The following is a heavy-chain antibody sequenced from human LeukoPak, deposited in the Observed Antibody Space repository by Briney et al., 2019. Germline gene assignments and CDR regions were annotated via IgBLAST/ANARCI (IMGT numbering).Heavy chain of an antibody. D-gene: IGHD3-3*01. Sequence: PSETLSLTCTVSGGSISSGDYYWSWIRQPPGKGLEWIGYIYYSGSTNYNPSLKSRVTISVDTSKNQFSLKLSSVTAADTAVYYCARASIFGVVIFDYWGQGTLVTVSS. CDR2: IYYSGST. J-gene: IGHJ4*02. CDR3: ARASIFGVVIFDY. V-gene: IGHV4-61*08. CDR1: GGSISSGDYY.